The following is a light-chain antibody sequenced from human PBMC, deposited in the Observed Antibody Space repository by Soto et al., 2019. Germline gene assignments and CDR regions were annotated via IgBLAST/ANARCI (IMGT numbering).Light chain of an antibody. Sequence: IVLTQSAGTLSLSPGERATLSCRASQSVSSYLAWYQHKPGQAPRLLIYDASNRATGIPARFSGSGSGTDFTLNISSLGPEDFAVYYCQQRSNWPPITSGQGTRPEIK. CDR2: DAS. CDR1: QSVSSY. V-gene: IGKV3-11*01. J-gene: IGKJ5*01. CDR3: QQRSNWPPIT.